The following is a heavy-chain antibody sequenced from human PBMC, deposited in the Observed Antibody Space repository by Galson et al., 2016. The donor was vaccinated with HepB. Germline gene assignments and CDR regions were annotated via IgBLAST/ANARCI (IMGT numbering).Heavy chain of an antibody. J-gene: IGHJ5*02. CDR3: ARGAPWRFDP. V-gene: IGHV4-4*02. CDR1: GGSISSDYW. Sequence: LSLTCVVSGGSISSDYWWTWVRQSPGKGLEWIGEMYHSGRTNFNPSLKSRVTMSVDKSKNQFSLNLGSVTAADTAVYYCARGAPWRFDPWGQGTLVTVSS. D-gene: IGHD3-3*01. CDR2: MYHSGRT.